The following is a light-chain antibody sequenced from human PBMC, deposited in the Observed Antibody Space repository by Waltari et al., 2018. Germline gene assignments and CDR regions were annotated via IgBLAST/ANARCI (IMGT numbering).Light chain of an antibody. CDR2: EVS. CDR1: SSDVGGYNS. V-gene: IGLV2-14*01. Sequence: QSALTQPASVSGSPGQSLTIPCTGTSSDVGGYNSVSWYQQHPGKAPKLMIYEVSNRPSGVSNRFSGSKSGNTASLTISGLQAEDEADYYCSSYTSSSTVVFGGGTKLTVL. J-gene: IGLJ2*01. CDR3: SSYTSSSTVV.